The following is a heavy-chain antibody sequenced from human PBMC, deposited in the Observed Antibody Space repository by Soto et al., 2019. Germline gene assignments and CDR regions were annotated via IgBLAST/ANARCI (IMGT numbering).Heavy chain of an antibody. Sequence: GASVKVSCKASGGTFSSYAISWVRQAPGQGLEWMGGIIPIFGTANYAQKFQGRVTITADESTSTAYMELSSLRSEDTAVYYCARMIPYGDYVFGQLDYWGQGTLVTVSS. CDR2: IIPIFGTA. D-gene: IGHD4-17*01. V-gene: IGHV1-69*13. J-gene: IGHJ4*02. CDR1: GGTFSSYA. CDR3: ARMIPYGDYVFGQLDY.